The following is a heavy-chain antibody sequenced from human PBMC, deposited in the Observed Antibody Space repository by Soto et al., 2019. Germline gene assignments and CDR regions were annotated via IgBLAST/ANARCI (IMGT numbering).Heavy chain of an antibody. D-gene: IGHD2-15*01. CDR3: VRSSADIIDF. Sequence: ASVKVSCKASGYIFTTYYLHWVRQAPGQGLEWMGIIDPSGGTTTYAQKFQGRLTMTRDTSTFIVYMDLSTLRSEDTAVYYCVRSSADIIDFWGQGTLVTVSS. CDR1: GYIFTTYY. J-gene: IGHJ4*03. CDR2: IDPSGGTT. V-gene: IGHV1-46*01.